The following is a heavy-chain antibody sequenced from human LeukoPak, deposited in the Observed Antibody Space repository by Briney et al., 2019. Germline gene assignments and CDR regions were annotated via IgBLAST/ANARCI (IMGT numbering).Heavy chain of an antibody. CDR2: IKQDGSEK. CDR3: ARSIAAAGTVWFDP. CDR1: GFMFSTYA. D-gene: IGHD6-13*01. V-gene: IGHV3-7*01. J-gene: IGHJ5*02. Sequence: PGGSLRLSCAGSGFMFSTYAMSWVRQAPGKGLEWVANIKQDGSEKYYVDSVKGRFTISRDNAKNSLYLQMNSLRAEDTAVYYCARSIAAAGTVWFDPWGQGTLVTVSS.